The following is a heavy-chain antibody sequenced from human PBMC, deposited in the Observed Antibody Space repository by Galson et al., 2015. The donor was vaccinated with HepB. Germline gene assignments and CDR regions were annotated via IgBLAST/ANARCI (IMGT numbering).Heavy chain of an antibody. J-gene: IGHJ4*02. CDR3: VLVGSSWDY. D-gene: IGHD6-13*01. CDR1: GFTFSSYG. V-gene: IGHV3-30*03. CDR2: ISYDGSNK. Sequence: SLRLSCAASGFTFSSYGMHWVRQAPGKGLEWVAVISYDGSNKYYADSVRGRFTISRDNSKNTLYLQMNSLRAEDTAVYYCVLVGSSWDYWGQGTLVTVSS.